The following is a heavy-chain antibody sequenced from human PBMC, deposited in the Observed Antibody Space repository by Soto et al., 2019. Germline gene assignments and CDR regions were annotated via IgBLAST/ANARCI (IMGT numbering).Heavy chain of an antibody. D-gene: IGHD1-26*01. Sequence: PGGSLRLSCAASGFTFSGYYMSWVRQAPGKGLEWVSSISDTAHRIFHADSVKGRFTISRDNSRNSLYLQMNSLRAEDTALYYCVILALGKFDFWGQGTLVTVSS. V-gene: IGHV3-23*01. J-gene: IGHJ4*02. CDR3: VILALGKFDF. CDR2: ISDTAHRI. CDR1: GFTFSGYY.